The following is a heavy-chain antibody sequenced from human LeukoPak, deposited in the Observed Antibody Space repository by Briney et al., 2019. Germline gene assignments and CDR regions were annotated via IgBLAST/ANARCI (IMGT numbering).Heavy chain of an antibody. CDR1: GGSISSYY. J-gene: IGHJ3*02. Sequence: SETLSLTCTVSGGSISSYYWSWIRQPPGKGLEWIGYIYYSGSTNYNPSLKSRVTISVDTSKNQFSLKLSSVTAADTAVYYCARDAGTYYYDSSGYPDAFDIWGQGTMVTVSS. CDR2: IYYSGST. V-gene: IGHV4-59*01. D-gene: IGHD3-22*01. CDR3: ARDAGTYYYDSSGYPDAFDI.